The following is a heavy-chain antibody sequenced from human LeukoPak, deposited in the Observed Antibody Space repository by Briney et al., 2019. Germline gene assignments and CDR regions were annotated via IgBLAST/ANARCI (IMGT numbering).Heavy chain of an antibody. D-gene: IGHD6-19*01. CDR1: GFTFGDYA. J-gene: IGHJ4*02. CDR2: IRSKAYGGTT. Sequence: GGSLRLFCTASGFTFGDYAMSWVRQAPGKGLEWVGFIRSKAYGGTTEYAASVKGRFTISRDDSKSIAYLQMNSLKTEDTAVYYCTRGTGYSSGSPHLFDYWGQGTLVTVSS. CDR3: TRGTGYSSGSPHLFDY. V-gene: IGHV3-49*04.